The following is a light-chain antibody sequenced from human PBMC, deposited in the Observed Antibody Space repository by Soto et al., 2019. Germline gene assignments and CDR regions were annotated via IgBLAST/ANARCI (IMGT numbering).Light chain of an antibody. CDR1: QRLVRSDGNTY. J-gene: IGKJ1*01. CDR3: IHSSQSPWT. Sequence: DIVMTQTPLSSPVTLGQPASISCRSSQRLVRSDGNTYLSWLQQRRGQPPRLLIYKVSNRFSGVSDRFCGSGTGTDFTLEISRVEAEDVGGYYCIHSSQSPWTFGQGTKVEIK. V-gene: IGKV2-24*01. CDR2: KVS.